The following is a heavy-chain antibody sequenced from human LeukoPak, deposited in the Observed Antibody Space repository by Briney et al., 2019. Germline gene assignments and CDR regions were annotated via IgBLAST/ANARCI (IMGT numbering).Heavy chain of an antibody. CDR2: ISGSGGST. V-gene: IGHV3-23*01. Sequence: GGSLRLSCAASGFTFSSYAMSWVRQAPGKGLEWVSAISGSGGSTYYADSVKGRFTISRDNSKNSLYLQMNSLRAEDTAVYYCAREDVDTAMAIEMGFDYWGQGTLVTVSS. CDR1: GFTFSSYA. D-gene: IGHD5-18*01. J-gene: IGHJ4*02. CDR3: AREDVDTAMAIEMGFDY.